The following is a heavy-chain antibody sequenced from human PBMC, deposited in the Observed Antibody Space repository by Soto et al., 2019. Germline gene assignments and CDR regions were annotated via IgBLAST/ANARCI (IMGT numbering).Heavy chain of an antibody. CDR1: GFTLSNYA. J-gene: IGHJ3*01. CDR2: SISSGGGS. Sequence: EVQVLESGGDLVQPGGSLRLSCEVSGFTLSNYAMTWVRQVPGKVLEWVASISSGGGSSHADSVKGRFTISRDNSKNTVYLQMNSLRDEDTAVYYCGRDPNGDYVGAFDFWGQGTMVAVSS. V-gene: IGHV3-23*01. D-gene: IGHD4-17*01. CDR3: GRDPNGDYVGAFDF.